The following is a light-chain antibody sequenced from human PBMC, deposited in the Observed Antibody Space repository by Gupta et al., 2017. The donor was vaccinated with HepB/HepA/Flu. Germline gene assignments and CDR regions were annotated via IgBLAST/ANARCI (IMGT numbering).Light chain of an antibody. CDR2: STN. J-gene: IGLJ3*02. V-gene: IGLV8-61*01. CDR1: SGSVSTSYY. CDR3: VLYMGSGIWV. Sequence: QTVVTQEPSFSVSPGGTVTLPCGLGSGSVSTSYYPSWYQQTPGQPPRTLIYSTNTRSSGVPDRFSGSILGNKAALTITGAQADDESDYYCVLYMGSGIWVFGGGTKLTVL.